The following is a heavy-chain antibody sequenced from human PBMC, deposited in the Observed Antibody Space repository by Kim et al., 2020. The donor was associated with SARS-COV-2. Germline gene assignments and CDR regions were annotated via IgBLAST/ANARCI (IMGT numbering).Heavy chain of an antibody. CDR2: IFYSGST. CDR1: GDSIRSSSSF. V-gene: IGHV4-39*01. Sequence: SETLSLTCTGSGDSIRSSSSFWGWIRQPPGKGLEWIGNIFYSGSTYYNPSLKSRVTISVDTSKNQFSLNVNSVTAADTAVYYCARRPAVARIDYWGQGTLVTVSS. CDR3: ARRPAVARIDY. D-gene: IGHD6-19*01. J-gene: IGHJ4*02.